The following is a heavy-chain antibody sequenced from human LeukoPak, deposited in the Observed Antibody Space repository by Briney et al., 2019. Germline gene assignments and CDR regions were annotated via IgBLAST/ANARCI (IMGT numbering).Heavy chain of an antibody. CDR2: IYYSGSA. J-gene: IGHJ6*02. CDR1: GGSISSSSYY. V-gene: IGHV4-39*01. Sequence: SETLSLTCTVPGGSISSSSYYWGWIRQPPGKELEWIGSIYYSGSAYYNPSLKSRVTISVDTSKNQFSLKLSSVTAADTAVYYCSTNYYYGMDVWGQGTTVTVSS. D-gene: IGHD5-24*01. CDR3: STNYYYGMDV.